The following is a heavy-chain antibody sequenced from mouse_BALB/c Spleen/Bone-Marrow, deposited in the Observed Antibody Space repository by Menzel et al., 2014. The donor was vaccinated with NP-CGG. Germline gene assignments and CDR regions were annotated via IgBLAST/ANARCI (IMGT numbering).Heavy chain of an antibody. J-gene: IGHJ3*01. CDR3: ARGGNYAWFAY. V-gene: IGHV5-17*02. Sequence: EVQVVESGGGLVQPGGSRKLSCAASGFTFSSFGMHWVRQAPEKGQEWVAYISSGSSTIYYADTVKGRFTISRDNPKNTLFLQMTSLRSEDTAMYYCARGGNYAWFAYWGQGTLVTVSA. CDR2: ISSGSSTI. CDR1: GFTFSSFG. D-gene: IGHD2-1*01.